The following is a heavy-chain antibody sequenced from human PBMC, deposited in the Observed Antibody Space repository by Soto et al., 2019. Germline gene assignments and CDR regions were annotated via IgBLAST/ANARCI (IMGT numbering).Heavy chain of an antibody. CDR3: ARNWNLALVPAAYVDS. CDR2: VYYTGTT. CDR1: NFSVLTSIYY. V-gene: IGHV4-39*01. D-gene: IGHD2-2*01. Sequence: SETLSLTCTVSNFSVLTSIYYWGWIRQPPGKGLEWVGTVYYTGTTYYNPSLQSRVTISIDTSKNQFSLNLNSVTAADTAVYYCARNWNLALVPAAYVDSWGQGTLVTVSS. J-gene: IGHJ4*02.